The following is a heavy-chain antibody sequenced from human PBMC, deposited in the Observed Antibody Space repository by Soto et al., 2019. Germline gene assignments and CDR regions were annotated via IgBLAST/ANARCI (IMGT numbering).Heavy chain of an antibody. J-gene: IGHJ4*02. CDR2: ISGSGGST. D-gene: IGHD3-9*01. V-gene: IGHV3-23*01. Sequence: GGSLRLSCAASGFTFSSYAMSWVRQAPGKGLEWVSAISGSGGSTYYADSVKGRFTISRDNSKNTLYLQMNSLRAEDTAVYYCAKAPRYFEWLLYLDYWGQGTLVTVSS. CDR3: AKAPRYFEWLLYLDY. CDR1: GFTFSSYA.